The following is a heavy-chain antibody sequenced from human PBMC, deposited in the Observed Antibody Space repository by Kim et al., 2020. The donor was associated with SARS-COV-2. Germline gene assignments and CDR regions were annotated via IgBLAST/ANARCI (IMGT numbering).Heavy chain of an antibody. D-gene: IGHD2-21*01. CDR1: GVSLNKHF. CDR3: AGEGGTSGRCGFFDN. Sequence: GGSLRLSCAASGVSLNKHFIHWVRQAPGKGLEWVAAMSFDGSKYYADSVKGRFTISRDASETTQLLQLSSLRPDDTALYYCAGEGGTSGRCGFFDNWGQGTVDIVSS. CDR2: MSFDGSK. J-gene: IGHJ4*02. V-gene: IGHV3-30*04.